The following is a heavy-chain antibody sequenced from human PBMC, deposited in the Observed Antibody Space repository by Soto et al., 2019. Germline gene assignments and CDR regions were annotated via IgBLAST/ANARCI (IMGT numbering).Heavy chain of an antibody. CDR3: AKENYGSGSSNWFDP. V-gene: IGHV1-69*01. J-gene: IGHJ5*02. CDR1: GGTFSSYA. D-gene: IGHD3-10*01. Sequence: QVQLVQSGAEVKKPGSSVKVSCKASGGTFSSYAISWVRQAPGQGLEWMEGIIPIFGTANYAQKFQGRVPITADESTSTAYMELSSLRSEDTAVYYCAKENYGSGSSNWFDPWGQGTLVTVSS. CDR2: IIPIFGTA.